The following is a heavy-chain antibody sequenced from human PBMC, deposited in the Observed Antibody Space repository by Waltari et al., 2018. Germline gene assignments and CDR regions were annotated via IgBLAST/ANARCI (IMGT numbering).Heavy chain of an antibody. Sequence: QVQLQESGPGLVKPSQTLSLTCTVSGGSISSGSYYWSWIRQPAGKGLEWIGYIYTSGRTNYNPSLKSRVTISVDTSKNQFSLKLSSVTAADTAVYYCARGVWSSSWYRWFDPWGQGTLVTVSS. CDR3: ARGVWSSSWYRWFDP. J-gene: IGHJ5*02. CDR1: GGSISSGSYY. CDR2: IYTSGRT. V-gene: IGHV4-61*09. D-gene: IGHD6-13*01.